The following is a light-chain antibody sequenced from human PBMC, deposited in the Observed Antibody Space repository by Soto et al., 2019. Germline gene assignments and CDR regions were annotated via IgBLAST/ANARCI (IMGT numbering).Light chain of an antibody. J-gene: IGKJ1*01. CDR2: DAS. Sequence: EIMLTQSPGTLSLSPGERATLSCRASQSVYSSYLAWYQQRPGQAPRLLFYDASIRATGIPDRFSGSGSGTDFSLTISRLEPEDFAVYYCHLYGSSPWTFGQGTKVEIK. CDR1: QSVYSSY. CDR3: HLYGSSPWT. V-gene: IGKV3-20*01.